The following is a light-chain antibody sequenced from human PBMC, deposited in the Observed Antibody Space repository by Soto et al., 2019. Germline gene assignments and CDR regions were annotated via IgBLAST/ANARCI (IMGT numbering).Light chain of an antibody. CDR1: SSDVGGYNF. CDR2: EVS. V-gene: IGLV2-8*01. J-gene: IGLJ2*01. CDR3: SSFAGGSNLI. Sequence: QSALTQPPSASGSPGQSVTISCTGTSSDVGGYNFVSWYQQHPGKAPNLMIYEVSKRPSGVPDRFSGSKSGNTASLTVSGPQAEDEADYYCSSFAGGSNLILGGGTKLTVL.